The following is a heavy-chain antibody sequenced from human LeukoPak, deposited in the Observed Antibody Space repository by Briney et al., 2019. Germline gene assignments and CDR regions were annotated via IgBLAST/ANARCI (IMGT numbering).Heavy chain of an antibody. D-gene: IGHD6-19*01. V-gene: IGHV3-30*02. CDR2: IRYDGSNK. CDR1: GFTFSSYG. J-gene: IGHJ4*02. Sequence: GGSLRLSCAASGFTFSSYGMHWVRQAPGEGLEWVAFIRYDGSNKYYADSVKGRFTISRDNSKNTLYLQMNSLRAEDTAVYYCAKDRRIAVAGSFGGQGTLVTVSS. CDR3: AKDRRIAVAGSF.